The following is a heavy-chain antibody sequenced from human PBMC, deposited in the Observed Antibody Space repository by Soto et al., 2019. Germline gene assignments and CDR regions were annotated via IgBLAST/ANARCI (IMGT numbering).Heavy chain of an antibody. J-gene: IGHJ6*02. CDR3: VAAAVPGYYYYGMDV. V-gene: IGHV3-73*02. Sequence: EVQLVESGGGLVQPGGSLKLSCAASGFTFSGSAMHWVRQASGKGLEWVGRIRSKANSYATAYAASVKGRFTISRDDSKNTAYLQMNSLKTEDTAVYYCVAAAVPGYYYYGMDVWGQGTTVTVSS. D-gene: IGHD6-13*01. CDR2: IRSKANSYAT. CDR1: GFTFSGSA.